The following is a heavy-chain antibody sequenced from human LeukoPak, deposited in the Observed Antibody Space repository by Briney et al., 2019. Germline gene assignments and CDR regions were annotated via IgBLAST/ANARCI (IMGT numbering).Heavy chain of an antibody. CDR3: AREVGGIAAAGSFDY. CDR2: IYTSGST. V-gene: IGHV4-4*07. J-gene: IGHJ4*02. D-gene: IGHD6-13*01. Sequence: XXPXGXXXXXXGRIYTSGSTNYTPSLKRRLNISVDKSKNKFSLKLSSVTAADTAVYYCAREVGGIAAAGSFDYWGQGTLVTVSS.